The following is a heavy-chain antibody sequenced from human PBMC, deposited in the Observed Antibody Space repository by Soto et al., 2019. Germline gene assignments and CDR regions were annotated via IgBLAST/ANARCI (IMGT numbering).Heavy chain of an antibody. Sequence: VQLVESGGGVVQPGRSLRLSCAASGFTFMTYGMYWVRQAPGKGLEWVAVIWYDASNKYYADSVKGRFTISRDNSENTLYLQMNSLRAEDTAVYYCARGRVDGGELDLWGQGPRVTVSS. CDR1: GFTFMTYG. J-gene: IGHJ4*02. CDR3: ARGRVDGGELDL. CDR2: IWYDASNK. D-gene: IGHD1-26*01. V-gene: IGHV3-33*01.